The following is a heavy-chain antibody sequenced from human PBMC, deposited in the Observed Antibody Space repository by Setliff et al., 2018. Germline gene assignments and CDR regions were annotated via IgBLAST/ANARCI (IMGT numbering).Heavy chain of an antibody. CDR1: GGSFSGYY. J-gene: IGHJ4*02. V-gene: IGHV4-34*01. CDR3: ASRGYSYGYFLY. Sequence: PSETLSLTCAVYGGSFSGYYWSWIRQPPGKGLEWIGEINHSGSTNYNPSLKSRVTISVDTSKNQFSLKLSSVTAADTAVYYCASRGYSYGYFLYWGQGTLVTVSS. CDR2: INHSGST. D-gene: IGHD5-18*01.